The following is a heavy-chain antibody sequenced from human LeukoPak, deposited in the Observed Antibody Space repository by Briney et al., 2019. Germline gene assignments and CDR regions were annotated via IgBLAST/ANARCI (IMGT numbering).Heavy chain of an antibody. CDR3: ARVDHGRKYYYYYGMDV. J-gene: IGHJ6*02. CDR1: GGSFSGYY. Sequence: SETLSLTCAVYGGSFSGYYWSWIRQPPGKGPEWIGEINHSGSTNYNPSLKSRVTISVDTSKNQFSLKLSSVTAADTAVYYCARVDHGRKYYYYYGMDVWGQGPRSPSP. V-gene: IGHV4-34*01. CDR2: INHSGST. D-gene: IGHD2-2*03.